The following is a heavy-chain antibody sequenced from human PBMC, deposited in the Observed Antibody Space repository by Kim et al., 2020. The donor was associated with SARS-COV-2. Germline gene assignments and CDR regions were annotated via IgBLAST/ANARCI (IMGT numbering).Heavy chain of an antibody. CDR2: ISGASDTR. CDR3: ARAGSTMTPLSYGMDV. J-gene: IGHJ6*02. V-gene: IGHV3-48*04. CDR1: GFTFNSCG. D-gene: IGHD4-17*01. Sequence: GGSLRLSCEASGFTFNSCGMNWVRQAPGKGLEWVSFISGASDTRYYVDSVKGRFTVSRDNAKKSLYLRLNSLRVEDTAVYFCARAGSTMTPLSYGMDVWGQGTKVTVSS.